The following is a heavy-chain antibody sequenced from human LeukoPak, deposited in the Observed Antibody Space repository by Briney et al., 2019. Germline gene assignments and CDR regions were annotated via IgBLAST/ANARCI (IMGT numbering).Heavy chain of an antibody. CDR1: GFTFSSYE. D-gene: IGHD2-8*01. CDR3: ARGGRANGVYDAFDI. Sequence: WGSLRLSCAASGFTFSSYEMNWVRQAPGKGLEWVSYISSSGSTIYYADSVKGRFTISRDNAKNSLYLQMNSLRAEDTAVYYCARGGRANGVYDAFDIWGQGTIVTVSS. J-gene: IGHJ3*02. V-gene: IGHV3-48*03. CDR2: ISSSGSTI.